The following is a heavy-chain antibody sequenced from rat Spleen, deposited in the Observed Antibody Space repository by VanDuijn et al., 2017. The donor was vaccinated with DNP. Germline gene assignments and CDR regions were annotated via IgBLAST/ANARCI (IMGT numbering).Heavy chain of an antibody. Sequence: QVQLKESGPGLVQPSQTLSLTCTVSGFSLTNYHVYWIRQSPGKGLEWMGRIQSGGSRDYNSALKSRLSISRDTTKTQVFLKMIRLQTEDTAIYFCTRDSYAHDYAMDAWGQGTSVTVSS. CDR2: IQSGGSR. D-gene: IGHD1-12*01. V-gene: IGHV2-19*01. CDR1: GFSLTNYH. J-gene: IGHJ4*01. CDR3: TRDSYAHDYAMDA.